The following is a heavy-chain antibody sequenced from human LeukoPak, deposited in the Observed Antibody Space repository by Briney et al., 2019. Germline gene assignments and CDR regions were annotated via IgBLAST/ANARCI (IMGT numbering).Heavy chain of an antibody. CDR1: GYTFTGYY. CDR3: ARQTDDSGGGMDV. CDR2: ISAYNGNT. J-gene: IGHJ6*02. D-gene: IGHD2-15*01. Sequence: ASVKVSCKASGYTFTGYYMHWVRQAPGQGLEWMGWISAYNGNTNYAQKLQDRVTMTTDTSTSTAYMELRSLRSDDTAVYYCARQTDDSGGGMDVWGQGTTVTVSS. V-gene: IGHV1-18*04.